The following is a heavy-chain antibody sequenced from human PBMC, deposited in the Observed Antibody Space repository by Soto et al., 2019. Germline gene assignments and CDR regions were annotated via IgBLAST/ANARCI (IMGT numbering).Heavy chain of an antibody. J-gene: IGHJ4*02. V-gene: IGHV5-51*01. CDR2: IYPGDSET. D-gene: IGHD3-22*01. CDR1: GYNFNTYW. Sequence: GESLKISCEASGYNFNTYWIAWVRQMPGKGLEWMGMIYPGDSETKYSESFQGQVTMSVDNSLSIAYLQWRSLKASDTATYFCASGYWGCKGFFDHWGQGTLVTVSS. CDR3: ASGYWGCKGFFDH.